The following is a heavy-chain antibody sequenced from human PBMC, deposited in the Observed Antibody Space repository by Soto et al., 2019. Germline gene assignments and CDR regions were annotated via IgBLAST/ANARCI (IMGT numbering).Heavy chain of an antibody. J-gene: IGHJ4*02. CDR2: IIPIFGTA. V-gene: IGHV1-69*13. CDR3: ARDLGKVPAASQY. Sequence: AASVKVSCKASGGTFSSYAISWVRQAPGQGLEWMGGIIPIFGTANYAQKFQGRVTITADESTSTAYMELSSLRSEDTAVYYCARDLGKVPAASQYWGQGTLVTVSS. D-gene: IGHD2-2*01. CDR1: GGTFSSYA.